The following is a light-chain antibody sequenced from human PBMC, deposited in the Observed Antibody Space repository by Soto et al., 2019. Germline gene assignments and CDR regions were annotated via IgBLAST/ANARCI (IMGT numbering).Light chain of an antibody. V-gene: IGKV3-20*01. CDR3: QQYGSSPRQT. Sequence: EIVLTQSPGTLSLSPGERATLSCRASQSVSSSYLAWYQQKPGQAPRLLIYGASSRATGIPDRFSGSASGTDFTLTISRLEPEDFAVYYCQQYGSSPRQTFGQGTKLEIK. CDR1: QSVSSSY. CDR2: GAS. J-gene: IGKJ2*01.